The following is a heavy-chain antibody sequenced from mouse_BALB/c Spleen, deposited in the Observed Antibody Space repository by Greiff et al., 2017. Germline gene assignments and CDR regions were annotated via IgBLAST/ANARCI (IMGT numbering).Heavy chain of an antibody. V-gene: IGHV5-6-2*01. Sequence: EVQRVESGGGLVKLGGSLKLSCAASGFTFSSYYMSWVRQTPEKRLELVAAINSNGGSTYYPDTVKGRFTISRDNAKNTLYLQMSSLKSEDTALYYCARQGEPLYAMDYWGQGTSVTVSS. CDR1: GFTFSSYY. CDR2: INSNGGST. J-gene: IGHJ4*01. CDR3: ARQGEPLYAMDY.